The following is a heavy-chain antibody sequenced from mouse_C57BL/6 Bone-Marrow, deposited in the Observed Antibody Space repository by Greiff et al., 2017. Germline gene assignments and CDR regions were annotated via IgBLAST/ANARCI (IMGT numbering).Heavy chain of an antibody. J-gene: IGHJ2*01. D-gene: IGHD1-1*01. V-gene: IGHV5-12*01. CDR3: ARQAGSSHYFDY. CDR1: GFTFSDYY. CDR2: ISNGGGST. Sequence: EVQLVESGGGLVQPGGSLKLSCAASGFTFSDYYMYWVRQTPEKRLEWVAYISNGGGSTYYPDTVKGRFTISRDNAKNTLYLQMSRLKSEDTAMYYCARQAGSSHYFDYWGQGTTLTVCS.